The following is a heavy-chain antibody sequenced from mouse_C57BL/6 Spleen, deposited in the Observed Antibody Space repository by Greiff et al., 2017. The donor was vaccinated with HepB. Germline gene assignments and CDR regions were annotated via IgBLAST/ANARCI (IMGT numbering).Heavy chain of an antibody. CDR1: GYTFTDYE. V-gene: IGHV1-15*01. D-gene: IGHD2-2*01. J-gene: IGHJ3*01. Sequence: QVQLQQSGAELVRPGASVTLSCKASGYTFTDYEMHWVKQTPVHGLEWIGAIDPETGGTAYNQKFKGKAILTADKSSSTAYMELRSLTSEDSAVYYCTSYGYDGAWFAYWGQGTLVTVSA. CDR3: TSYGYDGAWFAY. CDR2: IDPETGGT.